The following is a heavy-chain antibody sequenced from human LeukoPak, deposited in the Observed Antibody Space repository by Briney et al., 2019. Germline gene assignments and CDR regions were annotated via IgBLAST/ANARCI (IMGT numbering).Heavy chain of an antibody. CDR2: ISYDGSNK. D-gene: IGHD4-23*01. J-gene: IGHJ1*01. V-gene: IGHV3-30*14. Sequence: PGGSLRLSCAASGFTFSNYATHWVRQAPGKGLEWVAVISYDGSNKYYADSVKGRFTISRDNSKNTLYLQMNSLRAEDTAVYYCASPAHGATVATPEAEYFQHWGQGTLVAVSS. CDR3: ASPAHGATVATPEAEYFQH. CDR1: GFTFSNYA.